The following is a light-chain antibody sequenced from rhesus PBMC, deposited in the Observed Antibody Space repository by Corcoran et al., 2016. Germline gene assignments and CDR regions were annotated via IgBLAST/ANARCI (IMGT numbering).Light chain of an antibody. Sequence: DIQMTQSPSSLSASVGDKVTITCRASQGISSWLAWYQQKPGEAPKLLIYKASSLESGVPSRVSGSGSGTEFNLTISSLQPEDLATYYCLQCTRSPWAFGQGTKVEIK. CDR3: LQCTRSPWA. CDR2: KAS. CDR1: QGISSW. J-gene: IGKJ1*01. V-gene: IGKV1-22*01.